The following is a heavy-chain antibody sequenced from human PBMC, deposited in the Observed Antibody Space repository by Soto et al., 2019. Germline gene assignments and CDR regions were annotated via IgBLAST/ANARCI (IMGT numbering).Heavy chain of an antibody. Sequence: ASVKVSCKASGYIFTDYYMHWVRQAPGQELGWMGRINPNSGGTNYSQKFQGRATMTRDTSISTAYMELSSLRSEDTAVHYCARGERYYYDSSGYFGFDYWGQGTLVTVSS. V-gene: IGHV1-2*06. CDR2: INPNSGGT. CDR1: GYIFTDYY. J-gene: IGHJ4*02. CDR3: ARGERYYYDSSGYFGFDY. D-gene: IGHD3-22*01.